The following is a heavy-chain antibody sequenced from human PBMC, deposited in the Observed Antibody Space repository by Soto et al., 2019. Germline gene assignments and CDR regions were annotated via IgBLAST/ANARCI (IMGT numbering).Heavy chain of an antibody. J-gene: IGHJ2*01. Sequence: QVQLQESGPGLVKPSETLSLTCTVSGGSISSHYWSWIRQPPGKGLEWIGYVYHSGKTDSNPSLKGRVTISMDTSKHQISLSLTSVTAADTAVYYCARPRGTTPAVWYFDLWGRGTLVTVSS. V-gene: IGHV4-59*08. CDR1: GGSISSHY. D-gene: IGHD1-26*01. CDR3: ARPRGTTPAVWYFDL. CDR2: VYHSGKT.